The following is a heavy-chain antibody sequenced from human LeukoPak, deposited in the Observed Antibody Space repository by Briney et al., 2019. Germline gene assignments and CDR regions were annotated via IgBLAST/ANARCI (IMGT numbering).Heavy chain of an antibody. Sequence: GSLRLSCAASGFTFSTYTMNWVRQAPGKGLEWIGSIYYSGDTYYNPSLRSRVTISVDTSKNQFSLKLISVTAADTAVYYCARRKARWYFDLWGRGTLVTVSS. V-gene: IGHV4-59*05. J-gene: IGHJ2*01. D-gene: IGHD1-14*01. CDR3: ARRKARWYFDL. CDR2: IYYSGDT. CDR1: GFTFSTYT.